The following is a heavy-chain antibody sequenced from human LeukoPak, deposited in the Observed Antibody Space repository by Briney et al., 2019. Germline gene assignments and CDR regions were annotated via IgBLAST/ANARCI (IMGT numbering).Heavy chain of an antibody. Sequence: SETLSLTCAVYGGSFSGYYWSWIRQPPGKGLEWIGEINHSGSTNYNPSLKSRVTISVDTFKNQFSLKLSSVTAADTAVYYCARRTAVAGTGHGWFDPWGQGTLVTVSS. D-gene: IGHD6-13*01. V-gene: IGHV4-34*01. CDR1: GGSFSGYY. J-gene: IGHJ5*02. CDR3: ARRTAVAGTGHGWFDP. CDR2: INHSGST.